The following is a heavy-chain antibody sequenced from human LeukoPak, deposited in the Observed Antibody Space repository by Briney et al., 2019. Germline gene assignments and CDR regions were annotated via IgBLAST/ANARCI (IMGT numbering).Heavy chain of an antibody. CDR1: GGSISSYY. Sequence: SETLSLTCTVSGGSISSYYWSWIRQPPGEGLEWTGYIYYSGTTNYNPSLKSRVTISIDTSKNQFSLKLSSVTAADTAVYYCARGPKYYDNNGYYNLDYWGPGTLVTVSS. D-gene: IGHD3-22*01. CDR3: ARGPKYYDNNGYYNLDY. CDR2: IYYSGTT. J-gene: IGHJ4*02. V-gene: IGHV4-59*01.